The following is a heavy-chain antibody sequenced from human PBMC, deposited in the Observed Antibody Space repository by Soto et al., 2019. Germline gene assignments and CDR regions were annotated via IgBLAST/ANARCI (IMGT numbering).Heavy chain of an antibody. CDR2: ITDSGGRT. CDR3: AKDGSRYCSSTSCLNWFDP. D-gene: IGHD2-2*01. Sequence: GGSLRLSCAASAFTFTTYAMNCVRQAPGKGLEWVSAITDSGGRTYYADSVRGRLTISRHNSKNTLYLQMNSLRAEDTAVYYCAKDGSRYCSSTSCLNWFDPWGQGTLVTVSS. J-gene: IGHJ5*02. V-gene: IGHV3-23*01. CDR1: AFTFTTYA.